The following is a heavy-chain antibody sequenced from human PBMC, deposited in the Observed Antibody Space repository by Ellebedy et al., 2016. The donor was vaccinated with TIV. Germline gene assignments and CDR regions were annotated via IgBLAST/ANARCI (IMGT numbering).Heavy chain of an antibody. CDR2: IYSAGST. J-gene: IGHJ4*02. CDR1: GFTVSANY. Sequence: GESLKISCAVSGFTVSANYMSWVRQAPGKGLEWVSIIYSAGSTYYAESVKGRFTTSRDNSKSTVYLQMNSLRAEDTAIYFCARVDRGLAFDYWGQGTLVTVSS. V-gene: IGHV3-66*01. D-gene: IGHD3-10*01. CDR3: ARVDRGLAFDY.